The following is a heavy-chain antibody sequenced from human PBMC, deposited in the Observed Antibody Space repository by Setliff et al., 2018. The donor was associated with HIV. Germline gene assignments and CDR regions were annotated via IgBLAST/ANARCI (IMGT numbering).Heavy chain of an antibody. J-gene: IGHJ6*04. D-gene: IGHD2-15*01. CDR3: ARLDIEGVVAAKQGVDA. Sequence: SETLSLTCAVYGGSFSGYYWSWIRQPPGKGLEWIGEINHSGSTNYNPSLKSRVTISVETSKNQFSLKLSSVTAADPAVYYCARLDIEGVVAAKQGVDAWGKGTTVTVSS. CDR1: GGSFSGYY. V-gene: IGHV4-34*01. CDR2: INHSGST.